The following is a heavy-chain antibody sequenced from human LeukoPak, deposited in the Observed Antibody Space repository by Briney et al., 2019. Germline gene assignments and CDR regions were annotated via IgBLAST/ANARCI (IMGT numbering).Heavy chain of an antibody. CDR1: GGSFSGYY. D-gene: IGHD5-24*01. J-gene: IGHJ4*02. CDR3: ATQGIMATSGY. V-gene: IGHV3-30-3*01. CDR2: ISYDGSNK. Sequence: LSLTCAVYGGSFSGYYWSWIRQPPGKGLEWVAVISYDGSNKYYADSVKGRFTISGDNSKNTLYLQMNSLRAEDTAVYYCATQGIMATSGYWGQGTLVTVSS.